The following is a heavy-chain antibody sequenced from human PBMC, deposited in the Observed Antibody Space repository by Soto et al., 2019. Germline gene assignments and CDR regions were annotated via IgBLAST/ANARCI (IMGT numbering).Heavy chain of an antibody. J-gene: IGHJ4*02. D-gene: IGHD6-13*01. CDR1: GDSVSSNSAA. V-gene: IGHV6-1*01. CDR3: ARDLIAAAGTARLSFDY. CDR2: TYYRSKWYN. Sequence: LSLTCAISGDSVSSNSAAWNWIRQSPSRGLEWLGRTYYRSKWYNDYAVSVKSRITINPDTSKNQFSLQLNSVTPEDTAVYYCARDLIAAAGTARLSFDYWGQGTLVTVSS.